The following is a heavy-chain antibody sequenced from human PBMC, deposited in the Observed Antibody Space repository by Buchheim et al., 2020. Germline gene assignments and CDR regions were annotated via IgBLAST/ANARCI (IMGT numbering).Heavy chain of an antibody. CDR2: INPRGGST. V-gene: IGHV1-46*01. J-gene: IGHJ4*02. CDR1: GYTFTSYY. CDR3: ARGLGYCSGGSCYSHFDY. D-gene: IGHD2-15*01. Sequence: QVQLVQSGAEVKKPGASVKVSCKASGYTFTSYYMHWVRQAPGQGLEWMGIINPRGGSTSYVQKFQGRIIMTRDTSTSTVYMELSSLRSEDTAVYYCARGLGYCSGGSCYSHFDYWGQGTL.